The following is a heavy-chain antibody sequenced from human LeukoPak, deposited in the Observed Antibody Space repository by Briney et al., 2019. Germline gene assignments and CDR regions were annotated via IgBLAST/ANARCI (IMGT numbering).Heavy chain of an antibody. J-gene: IGHJ4*02. D-gene: IGHD3-16*02. CDR1: GYTFTSYA. Sequence: ASVKVSCKASGYTFTSYAMNWVRQAPGQGLEWMGWISAYNGNTNYAQKLQGRVTMTTDTSTSTAYMELRSLRSDDTAVYYCARGMITFGGVISQRYFDYWGQGTLVTVSS. CDR3: ARGMITFGGVISQRYFDY. CDR2: ISAYNGNT. V-gene: IGHV1-18*01.